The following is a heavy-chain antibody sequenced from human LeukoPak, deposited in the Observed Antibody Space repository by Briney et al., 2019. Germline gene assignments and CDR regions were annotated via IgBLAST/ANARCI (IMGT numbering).Heavy chain of an antibody. D-gene: IGHD3-3*01. Sequence: ASVKVSCKASGYTFTGYYMHWVRQAPGQGLEWMGWMNPNSGNTGYAQKFQGRVTMTRNTSISTAYMELSSLRSEDTAVYYCARLADAGITIFGPRYYGMDVWGQGTTVTVSS. V-gene: IGHV1-8*02. CDR2: MNPNSGNT. J-gene: IGHJ6*02. CDR3: ARLADAGITIFGPRYYGMDV. CDR1: GYTFTGYY.